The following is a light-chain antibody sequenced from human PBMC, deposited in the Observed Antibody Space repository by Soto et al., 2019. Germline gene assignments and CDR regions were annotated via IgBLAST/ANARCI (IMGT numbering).Light chain of an antibody. J-gene: IGKJ1*01. CDR2: AAS. CDR1: QSISYY. Sequence: DIKMTQSPSSLSASVGDRVTITCRTSQSISYYLNWYQQKPGKAPKLLIYAASSLQSGVPSRFSGSGSGTDFTLTISSLQPDDSATYYCQQSYSSPRAFGQWTKVEVK. CDR3: QQSYSSPRA. V-gene: IGKV1-39*01.